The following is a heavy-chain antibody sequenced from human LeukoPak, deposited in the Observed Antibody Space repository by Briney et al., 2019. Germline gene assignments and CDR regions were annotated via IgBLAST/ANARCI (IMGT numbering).Heavy chain of an antibody. V-gene: IGHV4-39*07. D-gene: IGHD1-26*01. CDR1: GGSISSSSYY. CDR2: NYYSGST. CDR3: ARDLSGSYHDAFDI. J-gene: IGHJ3*02. Sequence: SETLSLTCTVSGGSISSSSYYWGWIRQPPGKGLEWIGSNYYSGSTYYNPSLKSRVTISVDTSKNQFSLKLSSVTAADPAVYYCARDLSGSYHDAFDIWGQGTMVTVSS.